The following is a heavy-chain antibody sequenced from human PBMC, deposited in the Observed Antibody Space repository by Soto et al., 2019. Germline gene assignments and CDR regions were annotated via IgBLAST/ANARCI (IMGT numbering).Heavy chain of an antibody. CDR2: ISSSGSTI. CDR3: ARCDYSNYPYYYCGMDV. J-gene: IGHJ6*02. V-gene: IGHV3-11*01. Sequence: GGSLRLSCAASGFTFSDYYMSWIRQAPGKGLEWVSYISSSGSTIYYADSVKGRFTISRDNAKNSLYLQMNSLRAEDTAVYYGARCDYSNYPYYYCGMDVWGQGTTVTVSS. CDR1: GFTFSDYY. D-gene: IGHD4-4*01.